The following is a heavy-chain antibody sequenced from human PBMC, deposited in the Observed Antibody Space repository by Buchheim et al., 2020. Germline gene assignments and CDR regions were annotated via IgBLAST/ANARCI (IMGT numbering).Heavy chain of an antibody. D-gene: IGHD2-15*01. V-gene: IGHV4-31*03. J-gene: IGHJ2*01. CDR3: ARDGEYCSGGSCFLRFDL. CDR1: GGSISSGGYY. Sequence: QVQLQESGPGLVKPSQTLSLTCTVSGGSISSGGYYWSWFRQHPGKGLEWIGYIYYSGSTYYNPSLKSRVTISVDTSKNQFSLKLSSVTAADTAVYYCARDGEYCSGGSCFLRFDLWGRGTL. CDR2: IYYSGST.